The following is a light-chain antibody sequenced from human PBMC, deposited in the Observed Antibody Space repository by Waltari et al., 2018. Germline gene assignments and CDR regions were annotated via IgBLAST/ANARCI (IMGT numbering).Light chain of an antibody. CDR2: KVS. V-gene: IGKV2-30*02. J-gene: IGKJ1*01. Sequence: DVVMTQSPLSLPVTLGPPASISCRSSQSLVHSDGNTYLNWFQQRPGHSPRRLIYKVSNRDSGGPDRFSGSGSGTDCTLKISRVEAEDVGVYYCMQGTQWPRTFGQGTKVQIK. CDR3: MQGTQWPRT. CDR1: QSLVHSDGNTY.